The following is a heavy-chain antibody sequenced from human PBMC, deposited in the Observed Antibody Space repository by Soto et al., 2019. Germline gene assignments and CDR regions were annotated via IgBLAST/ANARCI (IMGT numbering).Heavy chain of an antibody. CDR1: GFSFSTST. CDR2: ISSGSTTI. CDR3: ARVRRNDASDYYGMDV. V-gene: IGHV3-48*02. Sequence: PWWSLRLSCASSGFSFSTSTMNWVRQAPGKGLEWVSYISSGSTTIYYADSVKGRFTISRDNGKNSLYLQMNSLRDEDTAVYYCARVRRNDASDYYGMDVWGQGTTVTVSS. D-gene: IGHD1-1*01. J-gene: IGHJ6*02.